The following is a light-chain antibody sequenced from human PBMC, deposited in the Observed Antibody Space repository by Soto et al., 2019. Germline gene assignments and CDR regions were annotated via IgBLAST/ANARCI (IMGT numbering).Light chain of an antibody. CDR3: QQCNSYPFT. V-gene: IGKV1-5*03. CDR2: KAS. CDR1: QSISSW. Sequence: DIQMTQSPSTLSASVGDRVTITCRASQSISSWLAWYQQKPGKAPKLLIYKASSLESGVPSRFSGSGSGTEFTLTISSLQPDDFAYYYCQQCNSYPFTFGPGTKVDIK. J-gene: IGKJ3*01.